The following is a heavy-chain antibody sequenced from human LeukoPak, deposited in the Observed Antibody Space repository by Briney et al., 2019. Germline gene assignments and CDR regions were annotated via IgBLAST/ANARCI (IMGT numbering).Heavy chain of an antibody. V-gene: IGHV3-33*01. CDR3: ARDYYGRRYYDFWSGPEYFQH. CDR2: IWSVGGAE. J-gene: IGHJ1*01. D-gene: IGHD3-3*01. CDR1: GFPFSSYG. Sequence: GVSLRLSCVASGFPFSSYGMHWVRQAPGKGLEWVAVIWSVGGAEYYADSVKGRFTISRDNSKNMLFLQMNSLRAEDTAVYYCARDYYGRRYYDFWSGPEYFQHWGQGTLVTVSS.